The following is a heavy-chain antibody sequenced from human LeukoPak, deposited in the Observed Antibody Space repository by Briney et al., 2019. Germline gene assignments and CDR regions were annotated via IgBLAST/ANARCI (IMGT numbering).Heavy chain of an antibody. V-gene: IGHV3-7*01. Sequence: GGSLRLSCVASGLTFSSHWMTWVRQAPGKGLEWVAGINEGGTEKYYVDSVKGRFTISRDNAKNSLYLQMNSLRAEDTAVYYCASRPGIAVAGTFTYWGQGTLVTVSS. J-gene: IGHJ4*02. CDR1: GLTFSSHW. D-gene: IGHD6-19*01. CDR3: ASRPGIAVAGTFTY. CDR2: INEGGTEK.